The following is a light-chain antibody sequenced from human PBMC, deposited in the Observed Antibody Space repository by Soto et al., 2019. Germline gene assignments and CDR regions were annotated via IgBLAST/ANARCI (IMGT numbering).Light chain of an antibody. V-gene: IGLV2-14*01. J-gene: IGLJ2*01. CDR3: SSYTSSNTLV. CDR1: SSDVGAYNY. Sequence: QSVLTQPASVSGSPGQSITISCTGTSSDVGAYNYVSWYEQHPGKAPKLMIFEVSDRPSGVSNRFSGSKSGNTASLTISGLQAEDEADYYCSSYTSSNTLVFGGGTKLT. CDR2: EVS.